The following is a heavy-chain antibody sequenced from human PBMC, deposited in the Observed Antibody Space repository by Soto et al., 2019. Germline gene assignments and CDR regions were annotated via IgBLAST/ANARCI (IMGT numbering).Heavy chain of an antibody. CDR2: VFPSSGSA. D-gene: IGHD2-21*01. V-gene: IGHV1-46*01. CDR3: ARDSGGYSVDY. Sequence: QVQLVKSGAEVKKPGASVNVSCKASGFRFTSSHLHWVRQAPGQGLEWMGIVFPSSGSATYAQKFQGRVTMTRDMSSSTVYMELSSLRSEDTAVYYCARDSGGYSVDYWGQGTLVTVSS. J-gene: IGHJ4*02. CDR1: GFRFTSSH.